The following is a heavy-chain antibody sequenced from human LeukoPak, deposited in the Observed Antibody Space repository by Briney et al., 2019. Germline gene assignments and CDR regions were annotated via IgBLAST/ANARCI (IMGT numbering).Heavy chain of an antibody. Sequence: PGESLRLSCAAAGFTFSSYAMSWVRQAPGKGLEWVSAISGSGGSTYYADSVKGRFTISRDNSKNTLYLQMNSLRAEDTAVYYCAKDPPIAAAGSYSDYCGQGTLVTVSS. CDR3: AKDPPIAAAGSYSDY. V-gene: IGHV3-23*01. D-gene: IGHD6-13*01. CDR1: GFTFSSYA. J-gene: IGHJ4*02. CDR2: ISGSGGST.